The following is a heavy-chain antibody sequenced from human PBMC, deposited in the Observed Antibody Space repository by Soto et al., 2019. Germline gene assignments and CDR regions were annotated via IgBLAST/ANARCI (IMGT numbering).Heavy chain of an antibody. V-gene: IGHV1-2*02. D-gene: IGHD5-12*01. CDR1: GYTFTGYY. CDR3: ARDQKGDGYNFSYYYGMDV. Sequence: ASVKVSCKASGYTFTGYYMHWVRQAPGQGLEWMGWINPNSGGTNYAQKFQGRVTMTRDTSISTAYMELSRLRSDDTAVCYCARDQKGDGYNFSYYYGMDVWGQGTTVTVSS. J-gene: IGHJ6*02. CDR2: INPNSGGT.